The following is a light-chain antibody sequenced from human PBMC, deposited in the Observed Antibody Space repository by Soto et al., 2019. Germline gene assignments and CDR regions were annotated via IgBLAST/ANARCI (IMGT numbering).Light chain of an antibody. Sequence: ARVNITCQASQNITTNLSWYQQKPGKAPKRLIYLASSLQSGVPSRFSGSGSGTEFTLTISRLQPEDSATYYCQQHNSYPLTFGPGTKVDI. J-gene: IGKJ3*01. V-gene: IGKV1-17*01. CDR3: QQHNSYPLT. CDR2: LAS. CDR1: QNITTN.